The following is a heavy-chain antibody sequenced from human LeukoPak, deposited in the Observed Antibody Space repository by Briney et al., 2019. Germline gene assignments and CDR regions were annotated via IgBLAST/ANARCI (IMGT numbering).Heavy chain of an antibody. CDR2: IYPGDSDT. CDR1: GYSFTNYW. Sequence: GESLKISCKGGGYSFTNYWIGWVRQMPGKGLEWMGIIYPGDSDTKYSPSFQGQVTISADKSISTAYLQWNSLKASDTAMYYCARRVAVRPFDNWGQGTLVIVSS. CDR3: ARRVAVRPFDN. D-gene: IGHD6-6*01. V-gene: IGHV5-51*01. J-gene: IGHJ4*02.